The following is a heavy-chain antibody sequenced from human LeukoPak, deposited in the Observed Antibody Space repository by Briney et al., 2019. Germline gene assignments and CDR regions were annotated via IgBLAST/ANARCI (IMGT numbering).Heavy chain of an antibody. CDR1: GYTFTGYY. D-gene: IGHD3-22*01. Sequence: ASVKVSCKASGYTFTGYYMHWVRQAPGQGLEWMGWINPNSGGTNYAQKFQGRVTMTRDTSISTAYMELSRLRSDDTAVYYCARVGAKTYTYYYDSSGRFDYWGQGTLVTVSS. CDR3: ARVGAKTYTYYYDSSGRFDY. CDR2: INPNSGGT. J-gene: IGHJ4*02. V-gene: IGHV1-2*02.